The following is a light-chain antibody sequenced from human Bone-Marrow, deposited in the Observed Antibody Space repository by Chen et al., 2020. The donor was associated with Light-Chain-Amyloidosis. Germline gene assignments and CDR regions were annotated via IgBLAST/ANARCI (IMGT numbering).Light chain of an antibody. CDR3: QVWDRSSDRPV. Sequence: SYVLTQPSSVSVAPGQTVTIAGGGNNMGSTSVHWYQQTPGQAPLLVVYDDSDRPSGIPERLSGSNSGNTATLTISRVEAGDEADYYCQVWDRSSDRPVFGGGTKLTVL. CDR1: NMGSTS. J-gene: IGLJ3*02. V-gene: IGLV3-21*02. CDR2: DDS.